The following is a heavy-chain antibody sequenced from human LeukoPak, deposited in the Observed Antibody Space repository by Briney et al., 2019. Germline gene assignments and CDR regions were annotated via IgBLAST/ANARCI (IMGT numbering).Heavy chain of an antibody. CDR2: IRYDGTFK. CDR3: TTHFAAVGLEGLL. CDR1: GFTFSSYA. Sequence: GGSLRLSCAASGFTFSSYAMHWVRQAPGKGLEWVAFIRYDGTFKYYADSVKGRFTISRDNSKNTLYLQMNSLKTEDTAVYYCTTHFAAVGLEGLLWGQGTLVTVSS. V-gene: IGHV3-30*02. J-gene: IGHJ4*02. D-gene: IGHD6-13*01.